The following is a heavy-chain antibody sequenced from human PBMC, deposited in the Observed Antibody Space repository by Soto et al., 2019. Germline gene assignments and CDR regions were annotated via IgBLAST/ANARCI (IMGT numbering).Heavy chain of an antibody. Sequence: QVQLQESGPGLVKPSETLSLTCTVSGGSISSYYWSWIRQPPGKGLEWIGYIYYSGSTNYNPSLKSRVTISVDTSKNQFSLKLSSVTAADTAVYYCVGRIVATIKGGWFDPWGQGTLVTVSS. CDR2: IYYSGST. CDR3: VGRIVATIKGGWFDP. J-gene: IGHJ5*02. V-gene: IGHV4-59*08. D-gene: IGHD5-12*01. CDR1: GGSISSYY.